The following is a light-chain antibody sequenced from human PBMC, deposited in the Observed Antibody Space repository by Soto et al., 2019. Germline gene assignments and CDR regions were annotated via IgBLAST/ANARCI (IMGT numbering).Light chain of an antibody. CDR2: DAS. CDR1: QSVSSY. CDR3: QLRSNWPPSIT. Sequence: EIVLTQSPATLSLSPGERATLSCRASQSVSSYLAWYQQKPGQAPRLLIYDASNRATGIPARFSGSGSGTDFTRTPSSRDPEDFAVYYCQLRSNWPPSITFGQGTRLEIK. J-gene: IGKJ5*01. V-gene: IGKV3-11*01.